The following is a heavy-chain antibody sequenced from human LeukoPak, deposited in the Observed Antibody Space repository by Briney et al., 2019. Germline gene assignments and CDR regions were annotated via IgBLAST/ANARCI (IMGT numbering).Heavy chain of an antibody. CDR2: IYSGGST. V-gene: IGHV3-53*01. CDR1: GFTVSSNC. J-gene: IGHJ4*02. CDR3: ARDPLKYYFDY. Sequence: GGSLRLSCAASGFTVSSNCISWVRQAPGKGLGWVSVIYSGGSTYYADSVKGRFTISRDNSKNTLYLQMNSLRAEDTAVYYCARDPLKYYFDYWGQGTLVTVSS.